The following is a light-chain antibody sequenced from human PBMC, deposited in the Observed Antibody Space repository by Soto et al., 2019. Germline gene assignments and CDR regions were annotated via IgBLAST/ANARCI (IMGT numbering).Light chain of an antibody. V-gene: IGLV2-14*02. J-gene: IGLJ2*01. Sequence: QSVLTQPASVSGSPGQSITISCTGTSSDVGSYNLVSWYQQHPGKAPQPLIYEVSNRPSGVSDRFSGSKSGNTASLTISGLQAEDEADYYCSSYTTSTAVIFGGGTKVTVL. CDR2: EVS. CDR1: SSDVGSYNL. CDR3: SSYTTSTAVI.